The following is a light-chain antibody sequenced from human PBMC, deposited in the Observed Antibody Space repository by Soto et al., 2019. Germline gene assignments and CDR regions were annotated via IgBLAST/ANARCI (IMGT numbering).Light chain of an antibody. CDR3: QSYDNSLKIV. Sequence: QSVLAQPPSVSGAPGQRVTISCTGRSSNIGAGYDVHWYKQLPGTAPRLLIYGNSNRPSGVPDRFSGSKSGTSASLAITGLQAEDEADYYCQSYDNSLKIVVGGETKLTVL. CDR2: GNS. J-gene: IGLJ3*02. V-gene: IGLV1-40*01. CDR1: SSNIGAGYD.